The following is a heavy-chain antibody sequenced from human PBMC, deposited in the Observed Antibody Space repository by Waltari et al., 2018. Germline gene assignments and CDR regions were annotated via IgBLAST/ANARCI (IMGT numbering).Heavy chain of an antibody. V-gene: IGHV1-69*08. J-gene: IGHJ4*02. D-gene: IGHD3-22*01. CDR1: GGTFSSYA. Sequence: QIQLVQSRAEVQTPGSSVKISCNASGGTFSSYAISCVRQAPGQGLEWMGRIIPIFGTANYAQKFQGRVTITADKSTSTAYMELSSLRSEDTAVYYCARDLPDYYDSSAHNNFDYWGQGTLVTVSS. CDR3: ARDLPDYYDSSAHNNFDY. CDR2: IIPIFGTA.